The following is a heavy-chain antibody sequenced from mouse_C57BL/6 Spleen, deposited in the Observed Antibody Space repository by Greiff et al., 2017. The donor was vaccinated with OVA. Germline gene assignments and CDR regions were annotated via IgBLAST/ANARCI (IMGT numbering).Heavy chain of an antibody. J-gene: IGHJ4*01. CDR2: ISSGSSTI. CDR3: ARKKLGRYYAMDY. V-gene: IGHV5-17*01. D-gene: IGHD4-1*01. Sequence: EVKVVESGGGLVKPGGSLKLSCAASGFTFSDYGMHWVRQAPEKGLEWVAYISSGSSTIYYADTVKGRFTISRDNAKNTLFLQMTSLRSEDTAMYYCARKKLGRYYAMDYWGQGTSVTVSS. CDR1: GFTFSDYG.